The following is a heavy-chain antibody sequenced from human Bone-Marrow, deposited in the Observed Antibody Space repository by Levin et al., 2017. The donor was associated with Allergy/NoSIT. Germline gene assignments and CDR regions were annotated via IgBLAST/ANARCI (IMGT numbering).Heavy chain of an antibody. Sequence: VASVKVSCKASGGTFSSYAISWVRQAPGQGLEWMGGIIPIFGTANYAQKFQGRVTITADESTSTAYMELSSLRSEDTAVYYCARRPGGPYDSSGYSYYFDYWGQGTLVTVSS. CDR3: ARRPGGPYDSSGYSYYFDY. D-gene: IGHD3-22*01. J-gene: IGHJ4*02. V-gene: IGHV1-69*13. CDR2: IIPIFGTA. CDR1: GGTFSSYA.